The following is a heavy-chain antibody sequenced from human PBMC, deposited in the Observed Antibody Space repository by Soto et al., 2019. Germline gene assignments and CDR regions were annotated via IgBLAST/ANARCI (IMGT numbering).Heavy chain of an antibody. J-gene: IGHJ4*02. V-gene: IGHV5-51*01. CDR3: ARHSEDTVTPDF. Sequence: DVQLVQSGAELKKPGESLRISCKGSGYSFTSYWIGWVRQMPNKGLEWMGIIYPGDSEIRYRPSFEGQVTISADKSISTAYLQWSSLEASDTAMYYCARHSEDTVTPDFWGQGTLVTVSS. D-gene: IGHD4-17*01. CDR2: IYPGDSEI. CDR1: GYSFTSYW.